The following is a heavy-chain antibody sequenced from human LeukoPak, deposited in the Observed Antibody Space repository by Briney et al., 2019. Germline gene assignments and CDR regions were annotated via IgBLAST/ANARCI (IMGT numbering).Heavy chain of an antibody. D-gene: IGHD4-17*01. Sequence: GTSVKVSCKASGFTFTSSAMQWVRQARGQRLEWIGWIVVGSGNTNYAQKFQERVTITRDMSTSTAYMELSSLRSDDTAVYYCARGLSGPYGDYHIWGHYFDYWGQGTLVTVSS. CDR3: ARGLSGPYGDYHIWGHYFDY. CDR1: GFTFTSSA. V-gene: IGHV1-58*02. CDR2: IVVGSGNT. J-gene: IGHJ4*02.